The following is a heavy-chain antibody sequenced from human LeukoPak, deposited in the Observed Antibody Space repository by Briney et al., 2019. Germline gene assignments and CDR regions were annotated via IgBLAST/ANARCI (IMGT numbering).Heavy chain of an antibody. CDR2: ISGSGGST. J-gene: IGHJ4*02. V-gene: IGHV3-23*01. Sequence: PGGSLRLSCAASGFTFSSYAMSWVRQAPGKGLEWVSAISGSGGSTYYADSVKGRFTISRDNSKNTLYLQMNSLRAEDTAVYYCAKLGAGEQWLVWGKGFDYWGQGTLVTVSS. CDR1: GFTFSSYA. CDR3: AKLGAGEQWLVWGKGFDY. D-gene: IGHD6-19*01.